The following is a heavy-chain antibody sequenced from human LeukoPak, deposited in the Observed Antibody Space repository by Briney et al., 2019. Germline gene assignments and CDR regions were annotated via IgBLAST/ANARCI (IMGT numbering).Heavy chain of an antibody. V-gene: IGHV4-4*02. CDR2: IYHSGST. D-gene: IGHD4-17*01. CDR1: GGSISSSNW. CDR3: ARDPLLMTTVTIGQDY. Sequence: PSETLSLTCAVSGGSISSSNWWSWVRQPPGKGLEWIGEIYHSGSTNYNPSLKSRVTISVDKSKNQFSLKLSSVTAADTAVYYCARDPLLMTTVTIGQDYWGQGTLVTVSS. J-gene: IGHJ4*02.